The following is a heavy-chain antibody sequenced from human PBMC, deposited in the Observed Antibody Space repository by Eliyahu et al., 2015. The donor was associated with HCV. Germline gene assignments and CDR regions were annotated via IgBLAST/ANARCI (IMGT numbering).Heavy chain of an antibody. Sequence: QVQLQESGPGLVKPSQTLSLTCTVSGXSXSSGRYYWXWIRQPAGKGXXWIGRIYSSGNXNFHPALKSRVTISVDTSMSQFSLRLNSVTAADTAVYYCAGTVVDPTAFGDFDLWGRGTLVTVSS. D-gene: IGHD4-23*01. CDR1: GXSXSSGRYY. J-gene: IGHJ2*01. CDR2: IYSSGNX. CDR3: AGTVVDPTAFGDFDL. V-gene: IGHV4-61*02.